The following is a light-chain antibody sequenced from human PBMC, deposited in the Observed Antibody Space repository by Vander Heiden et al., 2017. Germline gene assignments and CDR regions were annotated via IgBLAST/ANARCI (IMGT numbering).Light chain of an antibody. CDR1: TSNIGSNP. Sequence: QSVLTQPPPASGTPGQRVTISCSGSTSNIGSNPVNWYQQLPGTAPKPLIYSNNQRPSGVPDRFSGSKSGTSASLAISGLQSEDEADYYCAAWDDSLNGLVFGGGTKLTVL. J-gene: IGLJ3*02. CDR3: AAWDDSLNGLV. CDR2: SNN. V-gene: IGLV1-44*01.